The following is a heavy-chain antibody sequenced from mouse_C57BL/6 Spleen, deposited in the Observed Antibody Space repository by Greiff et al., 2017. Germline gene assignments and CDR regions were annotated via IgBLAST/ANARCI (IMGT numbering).Heavy chain of an antibody. Sequence: QVQLQQPGAELVKPGASVKMSCKASGYTFTSYWITWVKQRPGQGLEWIGDIYPGSGSTNYNEKFKSKATLTVDTSSSTAYMQLSSLTSEDSAVYYCTTNYYGSSSLAYWGQGTLVTFSA. J-gene: IGHJ3*01. D-gene: IGHD1-1*01. CDR1: GYTFTSYW. CDR2: IYPGSGST. V-gene: IGHV1-55*01. CDR3: TTNYYGSSSLAY.